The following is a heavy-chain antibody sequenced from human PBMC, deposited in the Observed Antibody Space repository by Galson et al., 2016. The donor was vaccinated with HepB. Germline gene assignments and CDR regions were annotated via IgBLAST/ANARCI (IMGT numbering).Heavy chain of an antibody. CDR3: ARAEARWSDYSSVFDYFYYMDV. V-gene: IGHV3-30*03. J-gene: IGHJ6*03. Sequence: SLRLSCAASGFSFSNYDMHWVRQAPGKGLEWVALISFDGSNEYYADSVKGRFTISRDNSKNTLYLLVNSLRAEDTAVYYCARAEARWSDYSSVFDYFYYMDVWGKGTTVTVSS. CDR1: GFSFSNYD. D-gene: IGHD3-3*01. CDR2: ISFDGSNE.